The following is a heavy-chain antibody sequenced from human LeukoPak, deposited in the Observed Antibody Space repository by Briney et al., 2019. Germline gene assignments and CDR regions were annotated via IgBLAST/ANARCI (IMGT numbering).Heavy chain of an antibody. D-gene: IGHD3-3*01. V-gene: IGHV3-74*01. CDR2: ITNDGSST. Sequence: GGSLRLSCAASGLTFSSHWMHWVRQAPGKGLVWVSRITNDGSSTTYVDSVKGRFTISRDNAKNMLYLQVNSLRAEDTAVYYCAKDRAYYDFWSGQEGNTDDYWGQGTLVTVSS. CDR1: GLTFSSHW. J-gene: IGHJ4*02. CDR3: AKDRAYYDFWSGQEGNTDDY.